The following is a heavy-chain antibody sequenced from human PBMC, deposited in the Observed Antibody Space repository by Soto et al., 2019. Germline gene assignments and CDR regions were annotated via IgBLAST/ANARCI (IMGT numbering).Heavy chain of an antibody. CDR3: AKNSAATIRVGFDY. V-gene: IGHV3-23*01. Sequence: EVQLLESGGGLVQPGGSLRLSCAASGFTFATYTMSWVRQTPGKGLEWVSAITGSDGRTYYADSVKGRFTISRDNYKKTLYLQRNSLGAEDTAVYYCAKNSAATIRVGFDYWGQGTLVTVSS. CDR1: GFTFATYT. CDR2: ITGSDGRT. D-gene: IGHD5-12*01. J-gene: IGHJ4*02.